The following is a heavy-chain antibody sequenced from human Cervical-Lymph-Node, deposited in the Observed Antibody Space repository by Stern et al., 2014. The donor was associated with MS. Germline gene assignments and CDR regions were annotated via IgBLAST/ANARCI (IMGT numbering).Heavy chain of an antibody. V-gene: IGHV3-66*01. Sequence: EDQLVESGGGLVQPGGSLRLSCAASGFTVRNNYMSWVRQAPGKGLEWVSVIYGAGNANYADSVKGRFTVSRDDSKNTLYLQMNSLRGDDTAVYYCASLLGLFHRPPYWGQGTLVTVSS. CDR1: GFTVRNNY. CDR2: IYGAGNA. J-gene: IGHJ4*02. D-gene: IGHD3-16*01. CDR3: ASLLGLFHRPPY.